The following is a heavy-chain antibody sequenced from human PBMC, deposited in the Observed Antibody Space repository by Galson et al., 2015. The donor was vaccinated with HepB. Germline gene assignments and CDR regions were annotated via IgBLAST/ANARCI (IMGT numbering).Heavy chain of an antibody. D-gene: IGHD2-2*01. CDR3: ARTIVVVPAAPPDAFDI. J-gene: IGHJ3*02. CDR1: GYTFTSYG. CDR2: ISAYNGNT. Sequence: SVKVSCKASGYTFTSYGISWVRQAPGQGLEWMGWISAYNGNTNYAQKLQGRVTMTTDTSTSTAYMELRSLRSDDTAVYYCARTIVVVPAAPPDAFDIWGQGTMVTVSS. V-gene: IGHV1-18*01.